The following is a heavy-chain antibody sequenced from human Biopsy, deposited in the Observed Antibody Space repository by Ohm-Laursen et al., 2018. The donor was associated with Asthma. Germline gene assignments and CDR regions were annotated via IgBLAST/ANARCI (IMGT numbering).Heavy chain of an antibody. V-gene: IGHV1-3*04. CDR2: VNTGNGDT. CDR3: ARTYYDFLTGQVKDVFGV. J-gene: IGHJ3*01. D-gene: IGHD3-9*01. Sequence: ASVKVSCKASGYSFATNAMHWVRQAPGQRLEWMGWVNTGNGDTKYSQKFQGRVTITRDTSASTAYMELRSLRSEDTATYYCARTYYDFLTGQVKDVFGVWGQGTMATVSS. CDR1: GYSFATNA.